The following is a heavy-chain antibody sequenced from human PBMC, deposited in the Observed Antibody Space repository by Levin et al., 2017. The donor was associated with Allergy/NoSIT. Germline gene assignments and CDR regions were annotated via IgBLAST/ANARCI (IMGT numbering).Heavy chain of an antibody. CDR1: GFTFSSYG. Sequence: GESLKISCAASGFTFSSYGMHWVRQAPGKGLEWVAVISYDGSNKYYADSVKGRFTISRDNSKNTLYLQMNSLRAEDTAVYYCAKSTGVYYYDSSGYIYGGQGTLVTVSS. D-gene: IGHD3-22*01. CDR3: AKSTGVYYYDSSGYIY. J-gene: IGHJ4*02. V-gene: IGHV3-30*18. CDR2: ISYDGSNK.